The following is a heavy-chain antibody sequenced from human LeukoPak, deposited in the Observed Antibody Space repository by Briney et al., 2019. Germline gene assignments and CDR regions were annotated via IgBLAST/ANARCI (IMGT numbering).Heavy chain of an antibody. CDR2: IYYSGST. CDR1: GGSISSYY. CDR3: ARGGGCSSTSCYRELDY. J-gene: IGHJ4*02. V-gene: IGHV4-59*01. D-gene: IGHD2-2*02. Sequence: SETLSLTCTVSGGSISSYYWSWIRQPPGKGLEWIGYIYYSGSTNYNPSLKSRVTISVDTSKNQFSLKLSSVTAADTAVYYCARGGGCSSTSCYRELDYWGQGTLVTVSS.